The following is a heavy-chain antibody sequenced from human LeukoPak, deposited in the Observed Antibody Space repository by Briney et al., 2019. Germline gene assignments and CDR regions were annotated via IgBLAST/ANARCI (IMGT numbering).Heavy chain of an antibody. V-gene: IGHV4-34*01. D-gene: IGHD5-12*01. CDR3: ARGPRVVTTIYNWFDP. J-gene: IGHJ5*02. Sequence: SETLSLTCAVYGGSFSGYYWSWIRQPPGKGLEWIGEINHSGSTNYNPSLKSRVTISVDTSKNQFSLKLSSVAAADTAVYYCARGPRVVTTIYNWFDPWGQGTLVTVSS. CDR2: INHSGST. CDR1: GGSFSGYY.